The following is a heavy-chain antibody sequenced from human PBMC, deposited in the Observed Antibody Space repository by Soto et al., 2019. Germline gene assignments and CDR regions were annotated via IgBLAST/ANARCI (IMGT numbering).Heavy chain of an antibody. D-gene: IGHD6-13*01. J-gene: IGHJ4*02. CDR3: ARVYSSSWYGVDY. V-gene: IGHV1-18*04. CDR2: ISAYNGNT. Sequence: SVEVTCKASGYTFTSYGISWVRPAPGQGLEWMGWISAYNGNTNYAQKLQGRVTMTTDTSTSTAYMELRSLRSDDTAVYYCARVYSSSWYGVDYWGQGTLVTVSS. CDR1: GYTFTSYG.